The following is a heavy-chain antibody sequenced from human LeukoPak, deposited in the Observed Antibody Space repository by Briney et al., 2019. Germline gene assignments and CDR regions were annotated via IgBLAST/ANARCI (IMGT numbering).Heavy chain of an antibody. Sequence: PGRSLRLSCTASGFTFGDYAMSWFRQAPGKGLEWVGFIRSKAYGGTTEYAASVEGRFTISRDDSKSIAYLQMNSLKTEDTAVYYCTSHRPYCSGGSCPTGPFDYWGQGTLVTVSS. D-gene: IGHD2-15*01. CDR1: GFTFGDYA. J-gene: IGHJ4*02. V-gene: IGHV3-49*03. CDR2: IRSKAYGGTT. CDR3: TSHRPYCSGGSCPTGPFDY.